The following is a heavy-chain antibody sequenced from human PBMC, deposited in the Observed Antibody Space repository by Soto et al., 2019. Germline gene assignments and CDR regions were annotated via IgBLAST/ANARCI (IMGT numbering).Heavy chain of an antibody. CDR2: IYYSGST. V-gene: IGHV4-59*01. Sequence: SETLSLTCTVSGGSISSYYWSWIRQPPGKGLEWIGYIYYSGSTNYNPSLKSRVTISVDTSKNQFSLKLSSVTAADTAVYYCARDSNDYGGNYYFDYWGQGTLVTVS. CDR1: GGSISSYY. CDR3: ARDSNDYGGNYYFDY. J-gene: IGHJ4*02. D-gene: IGHD4-17*01.